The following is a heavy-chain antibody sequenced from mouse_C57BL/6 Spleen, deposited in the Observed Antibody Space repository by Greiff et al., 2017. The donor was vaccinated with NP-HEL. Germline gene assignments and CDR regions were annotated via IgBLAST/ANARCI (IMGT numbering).Heavy chain of an antibody. CDR1: GFTFSSYG. Sequence: EVQLVESGGDLVKPGGSLKLSCAASGFTFSSYGMSWVRQTPDKRLEWVATISSGGSYTYYPDSVKGRFTISRDNAKNTLYLQMSSLKSEDTAMYYCAREGTTVSFDYWGQGTTLTVSS. V-gene: IGHV5-6*01. CDR2: ISSGGSYT. J-gene: IGHJ2*01. D-gene: IGHD1-1*01. CDR3: AREGTTVSFDY.